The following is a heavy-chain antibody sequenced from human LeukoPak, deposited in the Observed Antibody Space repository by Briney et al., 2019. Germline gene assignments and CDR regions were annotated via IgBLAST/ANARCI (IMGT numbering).Heavy chain of an antibody. D-gene: IGHD1-7*01. V-gene: IGHV3-7*01. Sequence: PGGSLRLSCAVSGFTFSSYWMTWVRQAPGKGLEWVANKDQDGSEKHCLDSVKGRFTVSRDNAKNSLCLQMNSLRAEDTAVYYCARVQGLYSGTSWFDPWGQGTLVTVSS. CDR3: ARVQGLYSGTSWFDP. CDR1: GFTFSSYW. J-gene: IGHJ5*02. CDR2: KDQDGSEK.